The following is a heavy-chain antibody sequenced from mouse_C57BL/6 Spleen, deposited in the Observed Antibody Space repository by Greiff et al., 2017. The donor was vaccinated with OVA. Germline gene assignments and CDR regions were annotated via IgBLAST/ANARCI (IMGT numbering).Heavy chain of an antibody. D-gene: IGHD1-1*01. V-gene: IGHV1-53*01. Sequence: QVHVKQPGTELVKPGASVKLSCKASGYTFTSYWMHWVKQRPGQGLEWIGNINPSNGGTNYNEKFKSKATLTVDKSSSTAYMQLSSLTSEDSAVYYCARGFLTTVVGGAMDYWGQGTSVTVSS. CDR1: GYTFTSYW. CDR2: INPSNGGT. CDR3: ARGFLTTVVGGAMDY. J-gene: IGHJ4*01.